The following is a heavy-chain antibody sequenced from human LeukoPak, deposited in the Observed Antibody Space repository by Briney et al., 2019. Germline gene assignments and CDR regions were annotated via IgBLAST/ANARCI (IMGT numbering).Heavy chain of an antibody. J-gene: IGHJ4*02. V-gene: IGHV3-30*18. Sequence: GGSLRLSCAASGFTFSSYGMHWVRQAPGKGLEWVAVISYDGSNKYYADSVKGRFTISRDNSKNTLYLQMNCLRAEDTAVYYCAKDSAVAGSDYWGQGTLVTVSS. D-gene: IGHD6-19*01. CDR3: AKDSAVAGSDY. CDR2: ISYDGSNK. CDR1: GFTFSSYG.